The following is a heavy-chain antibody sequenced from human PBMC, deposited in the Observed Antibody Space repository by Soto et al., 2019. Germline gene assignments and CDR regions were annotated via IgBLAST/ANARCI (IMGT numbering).Heavy chain of an antibody. J-gene: IGHJ6*02. V-gene: IGHV3-53*01. CDR3: ARDGYYDRVRNYYGMDV. Sequence: EVQLVESGGGLIQPGGSLRLSCAASGFTVSGNYMSWVRQAPGKGLEWVSVIYSGGSTYYADSVKGRFTISRDNSKNTLYLQMNSLRAEDTAVYYCARDGYYDRVRNYYGMDVWGQGTTVTVSS. CDR2: IYSGGST. D-gene: IGHD3-22*01. CDR1: GFTVSGNY.